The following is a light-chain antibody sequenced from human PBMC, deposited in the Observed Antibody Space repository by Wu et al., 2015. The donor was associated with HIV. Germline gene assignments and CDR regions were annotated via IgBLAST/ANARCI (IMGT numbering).Light chain of an antibody. V-gene: IGKV3-15*01. CDR2: AAS. Sequence: EIVMTQSPATLSVSPGERATLSCRASQSVGSTLAWYQHKPGQAPRPLIYAASTRATGIPARFSGSGSGTEFTLTISSLQSEDFAVYYCQQYNNWPPLTFGGGTKVEIK. J-gene: IGKJ4*01. CDR3: QQYNNWPPLT. CDR1: QSVGST.